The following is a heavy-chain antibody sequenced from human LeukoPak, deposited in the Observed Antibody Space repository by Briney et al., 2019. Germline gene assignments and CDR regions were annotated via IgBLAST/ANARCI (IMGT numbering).Heavy chain of an antibody. CDR3: ATLGYCSGGSCYSEDCFDP. J-gene: IGHJ5*02. CDR2: IYYSGST. Sequence: SETLSLTCTVSGGTFSSGGYYWSWIRQHPGKGLEWIGYIYYSGSTYYNPSLKSRVTISIDTSKSQFYLKLSSVTAADTAIYYCATLGYCSGGSCYSEDCFDPWGQGTLVTVSS. CDR1: GGTFSSGGYY. D-gene: IGHD2-15*01. V-gene: IGHV4-31*03.